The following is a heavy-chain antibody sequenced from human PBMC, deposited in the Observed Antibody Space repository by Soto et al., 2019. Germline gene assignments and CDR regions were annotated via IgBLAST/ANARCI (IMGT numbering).Heavy chain of an antibody. CDR2: IGSRGDST. CDR1: GFTFSSFA. Sequence: EVQLLESGGGLVQPGGSLRLSCAASGFTFSSFAMSLVRQAPGKGLEWVSAIGSRGDSTYYADSVKGRFTISRDNSKNTLYLQMNSLRAEDTAVDYCAKDLIYGYNSGRPFDSWGQGTLVTVSS. CDR3: AKDLIYGYNSGRPFDS. V-gene: IGHV3-23*01. J-gene: IGHJ4*02. D-gene: IGHD6-19*01.